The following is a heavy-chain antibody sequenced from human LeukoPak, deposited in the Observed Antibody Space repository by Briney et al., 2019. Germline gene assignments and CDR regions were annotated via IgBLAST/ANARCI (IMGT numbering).Heavy chain of an antibody. CDR2: ITYDGDTT. D-gene: IGHD3-10*01. J-gene: IGHJ4*02. Sequence: GGFLRLSCVDSGITFSKYWMNWVRQAPGKGLEWVAVITYDGDTTYFEDSVKGRFTISRDTSKSTLYLQMNSLGAEDTAVYYCVKEQGSGSYRTADYWGQGTLVTVSS. CDR3: VKEQGSGSYRTADY. V-gene: IGHV3-30*18. CDR1: GITFSKYW.